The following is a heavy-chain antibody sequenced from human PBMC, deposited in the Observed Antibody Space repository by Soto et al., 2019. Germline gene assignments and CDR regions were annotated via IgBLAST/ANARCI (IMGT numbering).Heavy chain of an antibody. Sequence: PSETLSLTCAVSGGSISSTNWWTWVHQPPGKGLEWIGEIYHSGSPTYSPSLRGRATISVDKSNNQFSLRLRSVTAADTAVYYCARHPSDFWFDPWGQGTLVTVSS. V-gene: IGHV4-4*02. D-gene: IGHD2-21*02. J-gene: IGHJ5*02. CDR3: ARHPSDFWFDP. CDR1: GGSISSTNW. CDR2: IYHSGSP.